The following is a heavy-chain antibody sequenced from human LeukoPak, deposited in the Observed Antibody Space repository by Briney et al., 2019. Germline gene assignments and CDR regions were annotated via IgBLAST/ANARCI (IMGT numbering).Heavy chain of an antibody. V-gene: IGHV4-34*01. CDR1: GGSFSGYY. CDR2: INHSGST. Sequence: SETLSLTCDVYGGSFSGYYWNWIRQPPGKGLEWIGEINHSGSTNYNPSLKSRVTISLDTSKNQVSLKLSSVTAADTAVYYCARGLRWKKPPKMYHIDYWGQGTLVTVSS. CDR3: ARGLRWKKPPKMYHIDY. J-gene: IGHJ4*02. D-gene: IGHD4-17*01.